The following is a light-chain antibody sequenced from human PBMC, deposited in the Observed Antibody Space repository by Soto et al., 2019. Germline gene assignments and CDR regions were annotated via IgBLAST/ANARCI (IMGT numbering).Light chain of an antibody. CDR1: SSDVGGYDY. Sequence: QSALTQPRSVSGSPGQSLTLSCTGTSSDVGGYDYVSWYQQHPDKAPKLIIYDVSRRPSGVPDRFSGSKSDNTASLTISGLQAEDVADYYCCSYAGNSRVFGTETQVTIL. J-gene: IGLJ1*01. CDR3: CSYAGNSRV. CDR2: DVS. V-gene: IGLV2-11*01.